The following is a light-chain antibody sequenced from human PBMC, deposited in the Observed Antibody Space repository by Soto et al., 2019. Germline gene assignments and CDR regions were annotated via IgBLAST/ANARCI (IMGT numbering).Light chain of an antibody. CDR2: EVS. CDR3: CSYAGSSTFYG. Sequence: QSVLTQPASVSGSPGQSITISCTGTSSDVGSYNPVSWYQQHPGKAPKLMIYEVSKRPSGVSNRFSGSKSGNTASLTISGLQAEDEADYYCCSYAGSSTFYGFGTGTKVTVL. J-gene: IGLJ1*01. V-gene: IGLV2-23*02. CDR1: SSDVGSYNP.